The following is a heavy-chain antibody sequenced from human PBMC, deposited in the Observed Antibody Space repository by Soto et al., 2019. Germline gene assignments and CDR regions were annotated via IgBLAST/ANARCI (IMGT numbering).Heavy chain of an antibody. V-gene: IGHV3-33*01. CDR3: ARDLDDRVVVADKSGY. J-gene: IGHJ4*02. Sequence: GGSLRLSCAASGFTFSSYGMHWVRQAPGKGLEWVAVIWYDGSNKYYADSVKGRFTISRDNSKNTLYLQMNSLRAEDTAVYYCARDLDDRVVVADKSGYWGQGTLVTVSS. D-gene: IGHD2-15*01. CDR1: GFTFSSYG. CDR2: IWYDGSNK.